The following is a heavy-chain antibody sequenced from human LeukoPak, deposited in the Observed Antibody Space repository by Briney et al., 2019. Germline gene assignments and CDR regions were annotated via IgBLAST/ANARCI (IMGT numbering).Heavy chain of an antibody. CDR2: ITYVVSTT. CDR1: GVTFSSYA. CDR3: AKVRSSSWNEGPFNGMDV. D-gene: IGHD6-13*01. V-gene: IGHV3-30*18. Sequence: PRRSLRLSCAASGVTFSSYAMHWVRQAPGQGLEWLGVITYVVSTTYYADSVQDRFTISTDKSKNTLYLQMNSLRSEDTAVYYCAKVRSSSWNEGPFNGMDVGGQGTTVIVSS. J-gene: IGHJ6*02.